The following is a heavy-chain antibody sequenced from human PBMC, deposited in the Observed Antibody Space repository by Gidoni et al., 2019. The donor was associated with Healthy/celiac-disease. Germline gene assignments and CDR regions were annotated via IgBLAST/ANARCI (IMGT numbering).Heavy chain of an antibody. J-gene: IGHJ4*02. CDR2: ISGSGGST. CDR3: ATHPLAPGNFDY. Sequence: EVQLLESGGGLVQPGGSLRLSCAASGFTFSSYAMSWVRQAPGKGLEWVSAISGSGGSTYYADSVKGRFTISRDNSKNTLYLQMNSLRAEDTAVYYCATHPLAPGNFDYWGQGTLVTVSS. D-gene: IGHD6-13*01. V-gene: IGHV3-23*01. CDR1: GFTFSSYA.